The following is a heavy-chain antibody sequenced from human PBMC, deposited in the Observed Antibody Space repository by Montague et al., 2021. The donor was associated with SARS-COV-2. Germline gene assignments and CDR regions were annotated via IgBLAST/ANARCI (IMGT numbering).Heavy chain of an antibody. V-gene: IGHV4-61*02. J-gene: IGHJ4*02. CDR2: VYTTGXT. D-gene: IGHD5-12*01. Sequence: TLSLTCTVSGGSISSDSYYWSWIRQPSGKGLEWIERVYTTGXTXYXXXXKXRVTISGDTSRNQFSLRLTSVTAADTAMYYCARAVIYGGYAFAYFDFWGQGVLITVSS. CDR1: GGSISSDSYY. CDR3: ARAVIYGGYAFAYFDF.